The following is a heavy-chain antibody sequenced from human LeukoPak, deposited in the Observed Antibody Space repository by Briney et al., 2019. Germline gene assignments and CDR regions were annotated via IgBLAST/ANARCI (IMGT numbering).Heavy chain of an antibody. Sequence: SETLSLTCTVSGDSISTYYWSWTRQPPGKGLEYIGYIYNSGSTDYNPSLKSRVAMSVDTSINQFSLRLSSVTAADAAVYYCARLRLRYKSNGDSTPYEAVDIWGQGTVVTVSS. CDR3: ARLRLRYKSNGDSTPYEAVDI. D-gene: IGHD2-21*01. CDR2: IYNSGST. V-gene: IGHV4-59*08. J-gene: IGHJ3*02. CDR1: GDSISTYY.